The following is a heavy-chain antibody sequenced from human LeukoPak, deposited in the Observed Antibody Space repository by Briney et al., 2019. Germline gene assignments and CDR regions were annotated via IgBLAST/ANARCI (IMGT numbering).Heavy chain of an antibody. CDR2: ISYDGSNK. D-gene: IGHD2-8*01. CDR3: AARQGTKLNNWFDP. CDR1: GFTFSSYA. Sequence: GRSLRLSCAASGFTFSSYAMHWVRQAPGKGLEWVAVISYDGSNKYYADSVKGRFTISRDNSKNTLYLQTNSLRAEDTAVYYCAARQGTKLNNWFDPWGQGTLVTVSS. V-gene: IGHV3-30-3*01. J-gene: IGHJ5*02.